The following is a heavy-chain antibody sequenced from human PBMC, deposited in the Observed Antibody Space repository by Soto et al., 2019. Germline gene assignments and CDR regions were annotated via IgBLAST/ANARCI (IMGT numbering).Heavy chain of an antibody. J-gene: IGHJ3*02. V-gene: IGHV3-30-3*01. CDR3: AMTGIDAFDI. CDR2: ISYDGSNK. CDR1: GFTFSSYA. Sequence: QVQLVESGGGVVQPGRSLRLSCAASGFTFSSYAMHWVRQAPGKGLEWVAVISYDGSNKYYADSVKGRFPISRDNSKNTLYLQMNSLRAEDTAVYYCAMTGIDAFDIWGQGTMVTVSS. D-gene: IGHD1-20*01.